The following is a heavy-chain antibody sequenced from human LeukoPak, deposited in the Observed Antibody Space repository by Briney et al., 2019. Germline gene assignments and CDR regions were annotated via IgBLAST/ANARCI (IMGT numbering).Heavy chain of an antibody. CDR1: GFTFSRYG. CDR3: ATGLCGGICYQIEF. Sequence: GGSLRLSCAASGFTFSRYGLHWVRQAPGKGQEWVAIISNDGNNNRYADSVKGRFTISRDNSKNTVYLQMNSLRAEVTAIYYCATGLCGGICYQIEFWGQGTLVTVSS. CDR2: ISNDGNNN. D-gene: IGHD2-15*01. J-gene: IGHJ4*02. V-gene: IGHV3-30-3*01.